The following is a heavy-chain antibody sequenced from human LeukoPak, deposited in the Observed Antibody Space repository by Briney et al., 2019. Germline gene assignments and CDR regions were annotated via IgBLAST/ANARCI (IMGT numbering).Heavy chain of an antibody. D-gene: IGHD4-17*01. CDR3: ARLPPTDYEIDY. J-gene: IGHJ4*02. V-gene: IGHV4-39*01. CDR1: GGSISGINYG. Sequence: SETLSLSCTVSGGSISGINYGWGWFRQAPGKGLEWIGSFHYSGITSYKPSRRSRVTMPVDTSKNQFSLRLTSVTAADTAVYYCARLPPTDYEIDYWGQGTLVTVSS. CDR2: FHYSGIT.